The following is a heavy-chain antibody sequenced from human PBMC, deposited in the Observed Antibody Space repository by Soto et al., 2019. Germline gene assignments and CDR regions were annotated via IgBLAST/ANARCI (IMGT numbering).Heavy chain of an antibody. J-gene: IGHJ4*02. CDR2: INPSGGST. D-gene: IGHD2-15*01. CDR3: ARAAVVVVAATPRVYFDY. CDR1: GYTFTSYY. Sequence: GASVKVSCKASGYTFTSYYMHWVRQAPGQGLEWMGIINPSGGSTSYAQKFQGRVTMTRDTSTSTVYMELSSLRSEDTAVYYCARAAVVVVAATPRVYFDYWGQGTLVTVSS. V-gene: IGHV1-46*01.